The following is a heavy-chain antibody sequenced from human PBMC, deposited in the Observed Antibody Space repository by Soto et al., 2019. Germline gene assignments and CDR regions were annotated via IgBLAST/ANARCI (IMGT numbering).Heavy chain of an antibody. V-gene: IGHV4-4*07. Sequence: PSETLSLTCSVSGGSMSKFYWSWIRKTAGKGLEWMGRVYATGTSDYNPSLRSRIAMSVDISKKTFSLRLRPVTAADTGVYYCVRDGSKTLRDCFDPWGQGILVTVSS. D-gene: IGHD4-17*01. CDR2: VYATGTS. CDR3: VRDGSKTLRDCFDP. CDR1: GGSMSKFY. J-gene: IGHJ5*02.